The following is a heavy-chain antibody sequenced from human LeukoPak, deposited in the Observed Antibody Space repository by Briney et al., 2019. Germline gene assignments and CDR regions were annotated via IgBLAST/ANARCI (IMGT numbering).Heavy chain of an antibody. CDR2: IYHSGST. J-gene: IGHJ6*03. V-gene: IGHV4-38-2*02. CDR3: ARVGYYPDYYMDV. Sequence: SETLSLTCTVSGYSISSGYYWGWFRQPPGKGLEWIGTIYHSGSTYSNPSLKSRVTISVDTSKNQFSLKLSSVTAADTAVYYCARVGYYPDYYMDVWGKGTTVTVSS. D-gene: IGHD2-21*01. CDR1: GYSISSGYY.